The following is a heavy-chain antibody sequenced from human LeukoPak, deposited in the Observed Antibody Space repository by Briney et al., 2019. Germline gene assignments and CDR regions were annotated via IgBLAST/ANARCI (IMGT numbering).Heavy chain of an antibody. CDR1: GGSFSGYY. Sequence: SETLSLTCAVYGGSFSGYYWSWIRQPPGKGLEWIGEINHSGSTNYNPSLKSRVTISVDTSKNQFSLKLSSVTAADTAVYHCARPRLTTLRGPFDYWGQGTLVTVSS. V-gene: IGHV4-34*01. CDR2: INHSGST. D-gene: IGHD4-17*01. J-gene: IGHJ4*02. CDR3: ARPRLTTLRGPFDY.